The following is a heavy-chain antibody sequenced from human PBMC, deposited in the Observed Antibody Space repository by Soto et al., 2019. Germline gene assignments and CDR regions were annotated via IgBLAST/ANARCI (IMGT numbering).Heavy chain of an antibody. CDR2: IKQDGSEK. D-gene: IGHD3-16*01. V-gene: IGHV3-7*01. CDR1: GFTFSSYW. CDR3: ARGYYDYICGSFPSLYYYYMDV. J-gene: IGHJ6*03. Sequence: EVQLVESGGGLVQPGGSLRLSCAASGFTFSSYWMSWVRQAPGKGLEWVANIKQDGSEKYYVDSVKGRFTISRDHAKNSLYLKMNSLRAEDTSVYYCARGYYDYICGSFPSLYYYYMDVWGKGTTVTVS.